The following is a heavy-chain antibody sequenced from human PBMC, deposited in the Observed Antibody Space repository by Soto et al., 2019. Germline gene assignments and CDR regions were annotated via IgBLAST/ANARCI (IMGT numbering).Heavy chain of an antibody. D-gene: IGHD2-2*02. CDR2: IIPIFNST. CDR1: GSRFSNYV. CDR3: XXXXRXKKAGYNGLVSLGY. V-gene: IGHV1-69*06. Sequence: QVQLVQSGAEVKTPGSSLKVSCKVSGSRFSNYVISWVRQAPGHGLEWLGRIIPIFNSTKYAQSFQGRVTITADKSTSTASLELSSLRSDDXAXXXXXXXXRXKKAGYNGLVSLGYWGQGTLVTV. J-gene: IGHJ4*02.